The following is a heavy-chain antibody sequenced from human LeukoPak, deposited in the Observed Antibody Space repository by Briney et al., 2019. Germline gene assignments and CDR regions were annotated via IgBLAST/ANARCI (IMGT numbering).Heavy chain of an antibody. CDR1: GFTFSNYA. D-gene: IGHD3-10*01. Sequence: PGGSLRLSCAAFGFTFSNYAMSWVRQAPGKGLEWVSGISDVEYSTYYTDSVKGRFTISRDNSKNTVYLEMNNLRAEDTAVYFCARHDSYIPYWGQGSLVTVSS. J-gene: IGHJ4*02. CDR2: ISDVEYST. CDR3: ARHDSYIPY. V-gene: IGHV3-23*01.